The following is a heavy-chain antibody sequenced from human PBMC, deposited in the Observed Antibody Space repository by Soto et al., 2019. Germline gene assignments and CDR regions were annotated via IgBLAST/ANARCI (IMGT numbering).Heavy chain of an antibody. CDR2: SKGKTDNGAT. Sequence: VGSLRLSCELSGISFTNAWVSWVRHAPGKGLEWVGRSKGKTDNGATDYAAPVKGRFNISRDDSKNTLYLQMNSLKTEDTAVYYCTTDKGPWLILWGQGTLVSVS. D-gene: IGHD6-19*01. CDR3: TTDKGPWLIL. CDR1: GISFTNAW. J-gene: IGHJ4*02. V-gene: IGHV3-15*01.